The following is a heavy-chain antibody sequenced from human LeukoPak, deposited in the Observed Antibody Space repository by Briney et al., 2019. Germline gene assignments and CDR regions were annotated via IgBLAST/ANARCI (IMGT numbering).Heavy chain of an antibody. D-gene: IGHD6-13*01. CDR3: ARAYRSSWYANWFDP. V-gene: IGHV4-38-2*02. J-gene: IGHJ5*02. CDR2: IYHSGST. Sequence: SETLSLTCTVSDYSISSGYYWGWIRQPPGKGLEWIGSIYHSGSTYYSPSLKSRVTISVDTSKNQFSLKLSSVTAADTAVYFCARAYRSSWYANWFDPWGQGTLVTVSS. CDR1: DYSISSGYY.